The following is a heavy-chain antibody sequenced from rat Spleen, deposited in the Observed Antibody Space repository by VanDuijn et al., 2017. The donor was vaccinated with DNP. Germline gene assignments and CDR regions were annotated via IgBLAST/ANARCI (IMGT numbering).Heavy chain of an antibody. J-gene: IGHJ1*01. Sequence: QVQLQQSGAELSKPGSSVKISCKASGYTFTTYYIGWIKQTTGQGLEYIGYINTGSGGTNYNENFRGKATLTVDTSSNTAFMQLSSLTPDDSAVYYCARRRLPYWYFDFWGPGTMVTVSS. CDR2: INTGSGGT. CDR3: ARRRLPYWYFDF. CDR1: GYTFTTYY. D-gene: IGHD1-4*01. V-gene: IGHV1-43*01.